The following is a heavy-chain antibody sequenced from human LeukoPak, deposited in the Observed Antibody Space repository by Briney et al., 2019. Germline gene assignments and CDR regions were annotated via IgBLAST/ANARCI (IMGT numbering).Heavy chain of an antibody. CDR1: GYSISSGYY. CDR3: ARDLPAPYYYDSSGYYRFDY. Sequence: SETLSLTCTVSGYSISSGYYWGWIRQPPGKGLEWIGSIYHSGSTYYNPSLESRVTISVDTSKNQFSLKLSSVTAADTAVYYCARDLPAPYYYDSSGYYRFDYWGQGTLVTVSS. CDR2: IYHSGST. V-gene: IGHV4-38-2*02. D-gene: IGHD3-22*01. J-gene: IGHJ4*02.